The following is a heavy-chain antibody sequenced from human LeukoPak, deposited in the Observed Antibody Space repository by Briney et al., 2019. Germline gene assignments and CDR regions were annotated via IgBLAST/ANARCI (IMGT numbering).Heavy chain of an antibody. CDR2: IYYSGST. V-gene: IGHV4-59*01. Sequence: SETLSLTCTVSGGSISSYYWSWLRQPPGKGLEGIGYIYYSGSTNYSPSLKSRVTISVDTSKNQFSLKLSSVTAADTAVYYCARGPLYTTSWSFDYWGQGTLVTVSS. J-gene: IGHJ4*02. CDR1: GGSISSYY. CDR3: ARGPLYTTSWSFDY. D-gene: IGHD6-13*01.